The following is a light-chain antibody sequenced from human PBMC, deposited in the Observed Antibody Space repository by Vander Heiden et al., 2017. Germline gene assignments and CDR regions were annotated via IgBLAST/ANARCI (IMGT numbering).Light chain of an antibody. V-gene: IGLV2-14*01. CDR2: DVS. CDR3: SSYTSSSTHNYV. J-gene: IGLJ1*01. CDR1: SSDVGGYNY. Sequence: QSALTQPPFVSGSPGQSITISCTGTSSDVGGYNYVSWDQQHPGKAPKLMIYDVSNRPSGVSNRFSCSKSGNTASLTISGLQAEVEADYYCSSYTSSSTHNYVFGTGTKVTVL.